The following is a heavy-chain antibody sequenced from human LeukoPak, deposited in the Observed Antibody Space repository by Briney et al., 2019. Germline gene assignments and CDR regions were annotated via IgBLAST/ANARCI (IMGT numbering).Heavy chain of an antibody. D-gene: IGHD3-9*01. CDR3: AKDSQSLNDYYTVGNFDF. CDR1: GFIFSNYA. Sequence: PGGSLRLSCAASGFIFSNYAMHWVRQAPGKGLEWVTVTSYDGNTKHYADSVKGRFTISRDNSKNTLWLQMNSLRPEDSAVYFCAKDSQSLNDYYTVGNFDFWGQGTLVTVSS. V-gene: IGHV3-30*04. CDR2: TSYDGNTK. J-gene: IGHJ4*02.